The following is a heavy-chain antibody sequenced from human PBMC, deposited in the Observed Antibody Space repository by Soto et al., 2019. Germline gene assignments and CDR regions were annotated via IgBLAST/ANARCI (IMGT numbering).Heavy chain of an antibody. Sequence: QVQLVESGGGLVNPGGSLRLSCAASVFTSSDYYMSWIRQAPGKGLEYISYISSSGTTIYNADSVRGRFTISRDNAKNSLYLQMNSLRAEDTAVYYCARDRSSSWYGRGYHYYGMDVWGQGTTVTVSS. D-gene: IGHD6-13*01. CDR3: ARDRSSSWYGRGYHYYGMDV. J-gene: IGHJ6*02. CDR2: ISSSGTTI. CDR1: VFTSSDYY. V-gene: IGHV3-11*01.